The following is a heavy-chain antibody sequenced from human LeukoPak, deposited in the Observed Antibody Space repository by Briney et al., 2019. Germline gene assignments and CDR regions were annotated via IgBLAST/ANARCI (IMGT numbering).Heavy chain of an antibody. V-gene: IGHV3-30-3*01. D-gene: IGHD1-1*01. CDR3: ARAENWNDSPFDY. CDR1: GFTFSSYA. J-gene: IGHJ4*02. CDR2: ISYDGSNK. Sequence: GRSLRLSCAASGFTFSSYAMHWVRQAPGKGLEWVAVISYDGSNKYYADSVKGRFTISRDNSKNTLYLQMNSLRAEDTAVYYCARAENWNDSPFDYWGRGTLVTVSS.